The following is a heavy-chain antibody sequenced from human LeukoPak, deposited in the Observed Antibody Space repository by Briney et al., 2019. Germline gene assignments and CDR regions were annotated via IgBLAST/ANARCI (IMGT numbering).Heavy chain of an antibody. CDR1: GGSISSSNW. D-gene: IGHD2-2*01. J-gene: IGHJ6*04. CDR3: ARGQTVPAATDCYYYGMDV. V-gene: IGHV4-4*02. Sequence: SGTLSLTCAVSGGSISSSNWWSWVRQPPGKGLEWIGEIYHSGSTNYNPSLKSRVTISVDKSKNQFSLELSSVTAADTAVYYCARGQTVPAATDCYYYGMDVWGKGTTVTVSS. CDR2: IYHSGST.